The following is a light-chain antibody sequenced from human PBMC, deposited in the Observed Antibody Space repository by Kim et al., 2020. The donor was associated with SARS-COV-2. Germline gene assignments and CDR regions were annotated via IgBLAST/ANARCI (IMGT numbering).Light chain of an antibody. V-gene: IGLV3-19*01. CDR2: GKN. J-gene: IGLJ2*01. CDR3: NSWDSNDNVV. Sequence: VAVGQIVMITCQGNSLSIYYATYYQQKPRQAPILIIYGKNNRPSGIPDRFSGSSSGNTAFLTITGTQAGDEADYYCNSWDSNDNVVFGGGTQLTVL. CDR1: SLSIYY.